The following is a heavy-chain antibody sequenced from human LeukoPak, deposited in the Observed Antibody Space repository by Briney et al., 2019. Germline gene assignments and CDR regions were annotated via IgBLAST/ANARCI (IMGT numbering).Heavy chain of an antibody. CDR1: GFTFSNAW. V-gene: IGHV3-11*01. Sequence: GGSLRLSCAASGFTFSNAWMSWVRQAPGKGLEWVSYISSSGSTIYYADSVKGRFTISRDNSKNTLYLQMYSLRAEDTAVYYCAKAPRFGDHAAEYFYYYMDVWGKGTTVTVSS. J-gene: IGHJ6*03. CDR3: AKAPRFGDHAAEYFYYYMDV. D-gene: IGHD3-16*01. CDR2: ISSSGSTI.